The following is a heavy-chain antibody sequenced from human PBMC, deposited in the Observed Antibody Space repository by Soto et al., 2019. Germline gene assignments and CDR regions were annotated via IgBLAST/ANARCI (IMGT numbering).Heavy chain of an antibody. CDR1: GGSISSGGYD. D-gene: IGHD3-22*01. CDR3: ARALNRYYYDSSGSFGPS. CDR2: IYYSGST. Sequence: SETLSLTCTVSGGSISSGGYDWSWIRQHPGKGLEWIGYIYYSGSTYYNPSLKSRVTISVDTSKNQFSLKLSSVTAADTAVYYCARALNRYYYDSSGSFGPSWGQGTLVTVSS. J-gene: IGHJ4*02. V-gene: IGHV4-31*03.